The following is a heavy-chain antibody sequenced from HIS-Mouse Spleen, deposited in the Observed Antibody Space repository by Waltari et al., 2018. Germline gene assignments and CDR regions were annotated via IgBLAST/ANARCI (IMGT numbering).Heavy chain of an antibody. CDR1: GGSISSYY. V-gene: IGHV4-4*07. D-gene: IGHD6-13*01. Sequence: QVQLQESGPGLVKPSETLSLTCTVPGGSISSYYWSWIRQPAGKGLGWIGRIYNSGSTNYNPTLKSRVTMSVDTSKNQFSLKLSSVTAADTAVYYCARGAGYSSSWYSNWFDPWGQGTLVTVSS. CDR3: ARGAGYSSSWYSNWFDP. CDR2: IYNSGST. J-gene: IGHJ5*02.